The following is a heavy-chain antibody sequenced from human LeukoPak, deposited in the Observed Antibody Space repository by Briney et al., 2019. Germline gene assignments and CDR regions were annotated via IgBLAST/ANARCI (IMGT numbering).Heavy chain of an antibody. Sequence: SETLSLTCTVSGGSISSYYWSWIRQPPGKGLEWIGYIYYSGSTNYNPSLKSRVTISVDTSKNQFSLKLSSVTAADTAVYYCARDENNPSDYDFWSGQGAFDIWGQGTMVTVSS. CDR3: ARDENNPSDYDFWSGQGAFDI. CDR1: GGSISSYY. J-gene: IGHJ3*02. D-gene: IGHD3-3*01. CDR2: IYYSGST. V-gene: IGHV4-59*01.